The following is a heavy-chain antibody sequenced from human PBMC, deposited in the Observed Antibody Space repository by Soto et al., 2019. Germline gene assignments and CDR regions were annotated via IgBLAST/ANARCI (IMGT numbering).Heavy chain of an antibody. D-gene: IGHD3-22*01. CDR1: GHSISADY. Sequence: QVQLQESGPGLVKASETLSLSCTVSGHSISADYWSWIRQPAGKRLEWIGRVDASGNTNSNPSLKSRVTMSVDTSKNQFFLKVRSVTAADTAMYFCARDVGGSVVPHWFDPWGQGALVTVSS. CDR2: VDASGNT. CDR3: ARDVGGSVVPHWFDP. V-gene: IGHV4-4*07. J-gene: IGHJ5*02.